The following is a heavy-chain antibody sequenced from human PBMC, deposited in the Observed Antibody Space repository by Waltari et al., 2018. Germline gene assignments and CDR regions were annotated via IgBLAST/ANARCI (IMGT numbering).Heavy chain of an antibody. CDR1: GFIFRNAG. V-gene: IGHV3-15*01. D-gene: IGHD3-3*01. J-gene: IGHJ5*02. Sequence: EMQLVESGGGLVKPGGSLRLSCAASGFIFRNAGRSWVRQAPGKGLEWVGRIKSKTHGGTTDYAAPVKGRFTISRDDSKSTVDLQMDSLKTEDTAVYYCTTDSGVVQNWFNPWGPGTLVTVSS. CDR2: IKSKTHGGTT. CDR3: TTDSGVVQNWFNP.